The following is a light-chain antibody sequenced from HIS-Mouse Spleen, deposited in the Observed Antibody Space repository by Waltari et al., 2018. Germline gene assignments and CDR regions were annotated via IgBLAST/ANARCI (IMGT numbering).Light chain of an antibody. Sequence: QSALTQPASVPGSPGQSINISCPGTSSDVGGYNQFSWYQQHPGKAPKLMIYEVSNRPSGVSNRFSGSKSGNTASLTISGLQAEDEADYYCSSYTSSSTWVFGGGTKLTVL. CDR3: SSYTSSSTWV. CDR1: SSDVGGYNQ. CDR2: EVS. J-gene: IGLJ3*02. V-gene: IGLV2-14*01.